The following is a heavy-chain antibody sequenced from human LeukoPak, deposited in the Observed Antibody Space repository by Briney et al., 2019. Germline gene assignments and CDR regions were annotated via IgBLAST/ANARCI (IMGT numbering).Heavy chain of an antibody. Sequence: GASVKVSCKASGYTFTSYDINWVRQATGQGLEWMGWMNPNSGSTGYAQKFQGRVTMTRNTSISTAYMELSSLRSEDTAVYYCARGRRMNYDFWSGYYKYGMDVWGQGTTVTVSS. CDR3: ARGRRMNYDFWSGYYKYGMDV. D-gene: IGHD3-3*01. CDR1: GYTFTSYD. V-gene: IGHV1-8*01. J-gene: IGHJ6*02. CDR2: MNPNSGST.